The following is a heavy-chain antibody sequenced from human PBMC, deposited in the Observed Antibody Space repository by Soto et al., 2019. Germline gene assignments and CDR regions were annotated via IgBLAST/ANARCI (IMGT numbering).Heavy chain of an antibody. V-gene: IGHV3-53*01. J-gene: IGHJ4*02. D-gene: IGHD5-12*01. Sequence: QLVESGGGLFQAGGSTRLSCLASGFTVSRYDMAWVRQAPGKGLEWASIIQTGGATYYTDSAQGRFTISRDNSRNTVYLQMSSLRVEDTGVYSCVRVLYDSGVVEFWGQGSPITVS. CDR1: GFTVSRYD. CDR2: IQTGGAT. CDR3: VRVLYDSGVVEF.